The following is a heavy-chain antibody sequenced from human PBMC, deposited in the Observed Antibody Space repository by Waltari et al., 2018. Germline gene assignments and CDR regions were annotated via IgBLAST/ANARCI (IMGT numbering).Heavy chain of an antibody. Sequence: EVQLVESGGGLVQPGGSLRLSCAASGFTYSMYWMHWVRQAPGKGLGWVYRGSREGGSTSNADSGKGRFTISKDNAKNTVYLQMNSLRAEDTAIYYCARGARRTTVTTGWWYFDLWGRGTLVTVSS. V-gene: IGHV3-74*01. D-gene: IGHD4-17*01. CDR2: GSREGGST. CDR1: GFTYSMYW. CDR3: ARGARRTTVTTGWWYFDL. J-gene: IGHJ2*01.